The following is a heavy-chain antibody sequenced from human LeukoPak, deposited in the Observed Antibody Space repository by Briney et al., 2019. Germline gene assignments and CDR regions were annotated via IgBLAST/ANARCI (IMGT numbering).Heavy chain of an antibody. CDR2: INHSGEKT. CDR3: AKDGHCPNGVCTTQIGLAGYGDN. CDR1: GFTFSFYS. J-gene: IGHJ4*02. V-gene: IGHV3-23*01. D-gene: IGHD2-8*01. Sequence: PGGSLRLSCAASGFTFSFYSMNWVRQTPGKGLQWVSIINHSGEKTYYADSVQGRFTISRDNSRNTVYLQMNSLRAEDTAIYYCAKDGHCPNGVCTTQIGLAGYGDNWGQGTLVTVSS.